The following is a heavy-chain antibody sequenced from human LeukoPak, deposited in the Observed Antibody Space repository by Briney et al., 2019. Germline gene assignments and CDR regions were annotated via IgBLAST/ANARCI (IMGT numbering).Heavy chain of an antibody. V-gene: IGHV4-39*01. CDR3: ASLYYYGSGSYYNPPYYGMDV. Sequence: SETLSLTCTVSGGSISSSSYYWGWIRQPPGKGLEWIGSICYSGSTYYNPSLKSRVTISVDTSKNQFSLKLSSVTAADTAVYYCASLYYYGSGSYYNPPYYGMDVWGQGTTVTVSS. D-gene: IGHD3-10*01. CDR2: ICYSGST. J-gene: IGHJ6*02. CDR1: GGSISSSSYY.